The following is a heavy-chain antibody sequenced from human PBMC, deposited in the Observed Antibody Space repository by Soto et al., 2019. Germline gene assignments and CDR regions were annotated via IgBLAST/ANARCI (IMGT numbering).Heavy chain of an antibody. V-gene: IGHV1-69*01. Sequence: QVQLVQSGAEVKKPGSSVQVSCKASGGTLSSYAISWVRQAPGQGLEWRGGIIPISGTANYAQKSQRRVTITADESTSTAYMELSSLRSGDTAVYYCARSQGSSTSLEIYYYYYYGMDVWGQGTTVTVSS. CDR2: IIPISGTA. CDR1: GGTLSSYA. CDR3: ARSQGSSTSLEIYYYYYYGMDV. D-gene: IGHD2-2*01. J-gene: IGHJ6*02.